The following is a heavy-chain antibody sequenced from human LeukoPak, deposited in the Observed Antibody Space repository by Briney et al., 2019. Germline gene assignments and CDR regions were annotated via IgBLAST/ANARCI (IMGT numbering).Heavy chain of an antibody. CDR2: IYYSGNT. CDR3: ARFEGYDFLTGYAYYFDY. CDR1: GGSISSYY. Sequence: SETLSLTCTVSGGSISSYYWSWIRQPPGKGVEWIGYIYYSGNTNYNPSLKSRVTISVDTSKNQFSLKLNSVTAADTAVYYCARFEGYDFLTGYAYYFDYWGQGTLVTVSS. D-gene: IGHD3-9*01. V-gene: IGHV4-59*01. J-gene: IGHJ4*02.